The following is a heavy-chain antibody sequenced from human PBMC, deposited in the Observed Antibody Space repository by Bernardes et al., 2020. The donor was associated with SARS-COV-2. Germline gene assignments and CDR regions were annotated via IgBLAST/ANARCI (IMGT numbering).Heavy chain of an antibody. CDR1: GGSISSSSYY. CDR2: IYYSGST. V-gene: IGHV4-39*01. D-gene: IGHD1-26*01. CDR3: GGGTNYKFDY. J-gene: IGHJ4*02. Sequence: SETLSLTCTVSGGSISSSSYYWGWIRQPPGKGLEWIGSIYYSGSTCYNPSLKSRVTISVDTSKNQFSLKLSSVTAADTAVYYCGGGTNYKFDYWGQGIRVTVPS.